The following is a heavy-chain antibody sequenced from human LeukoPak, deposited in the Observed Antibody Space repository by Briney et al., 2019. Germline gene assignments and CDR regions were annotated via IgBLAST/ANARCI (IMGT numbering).Heavy chain of an antibody. CDR3: ARHGGVGGYYFDY. CDR2: IYYSGST. V-gene: IGHV4-59*08. CDR1: GGSISSYY. Sequence: SETLSLTCTVSGGSISSYYWSWIRQPPGKGLEWIGYIYYSGSTNYNPSLKSRVTISVDTSKNQFSLKLSSVTAADTAVYYRARHGGVGGYYFDYWGQGTLVTVSS. J-gene: IGHJ4*02. D-gene: IGHD3-3*01.